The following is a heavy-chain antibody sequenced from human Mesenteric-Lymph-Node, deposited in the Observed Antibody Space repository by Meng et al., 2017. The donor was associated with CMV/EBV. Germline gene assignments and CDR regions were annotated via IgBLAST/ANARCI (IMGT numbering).Heavy chain of an antibody. V-gene: IGHV4-61*08. J-gene: IGHJ4*02. CDR1: GGSVSSGDYY. CDR3: ARIPYWSGPYYFDY. D-gene: IGHD3-3*01. CDR2: IYYSGST. Sequence: SETLSLTCAVSGGSVSSGDYYWSWIRQPPGKGLEWIGHIYYSGSTYYNPSLKSRVTISVDASKNQFSLKLHSVTAADTAFYSCARIPYWSGPYYFDYWGQGTLVTVSS.